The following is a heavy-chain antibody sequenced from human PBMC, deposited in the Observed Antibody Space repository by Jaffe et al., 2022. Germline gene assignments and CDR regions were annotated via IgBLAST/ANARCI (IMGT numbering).Heavy chain of an antibody. CDR2: IYYSGST. CDR3: ARHWAEIPGNYMDV. D-gene: IGHD2-21*01. Sequence: QLQLQESGPGLVKPSETLSLTCTVSGGSISSSSYYWGWIRQPPGKGLEWIGSIYYSGSTYYNPSLKSRVTISVDTSKNQFSLKLSSVTAADTAVYYCARHWAEIPGNYMDVWGKGTTVTVSS. CDR1: GGSISSSSYY. V-gene: IGHV4-39*01. J-gene: IGHJ6*03.